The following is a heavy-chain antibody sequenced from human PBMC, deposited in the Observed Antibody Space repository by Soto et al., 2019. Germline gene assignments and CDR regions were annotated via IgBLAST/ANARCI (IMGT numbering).Heavy chain of an antibody. V-gene: IGHV1-18*01. Sequence: QVQLVQSRGEVKKPGASVKVSCKTSGYSFTTYGISWVRQAPGQGLEWMGWISGYNGNTNYAQKLKGRLTMTTDTSXWTAYMELRSLTSDDTAVYYCAREGPAPYYYYGMDVWGQGSTVTVSS. CDR1: GYSFTTYG. CDR3: AREGPAPYYYYGMDV. J-gene: IGHJ6*02. CDR2: ISGYNGNT.